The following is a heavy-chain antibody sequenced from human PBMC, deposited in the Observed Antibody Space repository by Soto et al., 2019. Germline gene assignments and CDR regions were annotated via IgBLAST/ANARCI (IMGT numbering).Heavy chain of an antibody. CDR2: ISRSASNT. V-gene: IGHV3-21*01. Sequence: SLRLGSAASGLTVNSYAMSWVCQTPGKGLEWVSSISRSASNTYYADSVKGRFTISRDNDKNSMYLQMNSLRAEDTAVYYCARDQVPGLDAFDIWRQGTIVT. CDR3: ARDQVPGLDAFDI. J-gene: IGHJ3*02. CDR1: GLTVNSYA.